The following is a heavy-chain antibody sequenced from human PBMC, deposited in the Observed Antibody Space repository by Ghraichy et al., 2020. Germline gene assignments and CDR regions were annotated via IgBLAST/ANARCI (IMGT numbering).Heavy chain of an antibody. D-gene: IGHD1-14*01. V-gene: IGHV4-39*01. CDR3: ARQEPDYYYYMDV. Sequence: SETLSLTCTVSGGSISSSSYYWGWIRQPPGKGLEWIGSIYYSGSTYYNPSLKSRVTISVDTSKNQFSLKLSSVTAADTAVYYCARQEPDYYYYMDVWGKGTTVTVSS. J-gene: IGHJ6*03. CDR1: GGSISSSSYY. CDR2: IYYSGST.